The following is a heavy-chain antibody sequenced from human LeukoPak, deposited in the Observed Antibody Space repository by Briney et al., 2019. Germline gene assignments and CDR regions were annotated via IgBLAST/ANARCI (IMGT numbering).Heavy chain of an antibody. CDR2: IYYTGST. CDR3: ARRGGSGRAFDY. V-gene: IGHV4-39*01. Sequence: SEILSLTCSVSGASISGGTYYWGWIRQPPGKGLEWIGSIYYTGSTYDNPSLKSRVTISVDTSKNQFSLKLSSVTAADTAVYYCARRGGSGRAFDYWGQGTLVTVSS. D-gene: IGHD1-26*01. J-gene: IGHJ4*02. CDR1: GASISGGTYY.